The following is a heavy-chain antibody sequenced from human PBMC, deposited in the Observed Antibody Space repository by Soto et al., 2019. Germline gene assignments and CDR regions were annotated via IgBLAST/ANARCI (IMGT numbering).Heavy chain of an antibody. CDR2: ISSSGSTI. V-gene: IGHV3-11*01. CDR1: GFTFSDYY. CDR3: ARDTLPHYDILTGYVDP. J-gene: IGHJ5*02. D-gene: IGHD3-9*01. Sequence: GGSLRLSCAASGFTFSDYYMSWIRQAPGKGLEWVSYISSSGSTIYYADSVKGRFTISRDNAKNSLYLQMNSLRAEDTAVYYCARDTLPHYDILTGYVDPWGQGTLVTVSS.